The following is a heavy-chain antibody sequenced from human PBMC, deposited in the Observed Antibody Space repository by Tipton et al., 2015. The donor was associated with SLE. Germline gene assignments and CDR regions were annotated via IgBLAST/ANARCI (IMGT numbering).Heavy chain of an antibody. D-gene: IGHD6-6*01. J-gene: IGHJ4*02. CDR2: ISYGGGT. V-gene: IGHV4-59*01. CDR3: ARGSSSSLGY. Sequence: TLSLTCSVSGGSISSNYWIWIRQPPGKGLEWIGYISYGGGTNYNPSLKSRVTMSVDTSKNQFSLKLSSVTAADTAVYYCARGSSSSLGYWGQGTLVTVSS. CDR1: GGSISSNY.